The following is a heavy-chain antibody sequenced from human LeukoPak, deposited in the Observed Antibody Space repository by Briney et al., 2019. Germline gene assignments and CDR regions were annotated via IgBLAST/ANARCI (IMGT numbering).Heavy chain of an antibody. CDR1: GGSISSYY. CDR3: ASPSGVWFGELLY. V-gene: IGHV4-59*12. Sequence: PSETLSLTCTVSGGSISSYYWSWIRQPPGKGLEWIGYIYYSGSTNYNPSLKSRVTISVDTSKNQFSLKLSSVTAADTAVYYCASPSGVWFGELLYWGQGTLVTVSS. J-gene: IGHJ4*02. D-gene: IGHD3-10*01. CDR2: IYYSGST.